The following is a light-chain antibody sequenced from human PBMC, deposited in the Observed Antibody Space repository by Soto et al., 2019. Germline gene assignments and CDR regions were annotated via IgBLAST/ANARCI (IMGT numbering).Light chain of an antibody. V-gene: IGLV2-14*03. J-gene: IGLJ1*01. Sequence: QSALTQPASVSGSPGQSITISCTGTSSDIGTYNFVSWYQQHPGKAPKLMIYDVTNRPSGVSNRFSGSKSGNTASPTISGLQAEDEADYYCSSYTASASYVFGTGTKVTVL. CDR3: SSYTASASYV. CDR1: SSDIGTYNF. CDR2: DVT.